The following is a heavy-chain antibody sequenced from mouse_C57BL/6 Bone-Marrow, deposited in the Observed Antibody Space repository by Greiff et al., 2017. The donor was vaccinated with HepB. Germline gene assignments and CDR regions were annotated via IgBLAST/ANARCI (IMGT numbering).Heavy chain of an antibody. Sequence: VQLQQSGPELVKPGASVKISCKASGYTFTDYYMNWVKQSHGKSLEWIGDINPNNGGTSYNQKFKGKATLTVDKSSSTAYMELRSLTSEDSAVYYCARGWDVAYWGQGTLVTVSA. D-gene: IGHD4-1*01. CDR1: GYTFTDYY. CDR2: INPNNGGT. CDR3: ARGWDVAY. J-gene: IGHJ3*01. V-gene: IGHV1-26*01.